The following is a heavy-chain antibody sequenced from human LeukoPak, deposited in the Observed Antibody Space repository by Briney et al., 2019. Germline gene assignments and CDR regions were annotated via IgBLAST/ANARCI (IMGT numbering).Heavy chain of an antibody. Sequence: RXXXAXXGXXFXSYXXSWVRQAPGQGLEWVSAITSGGASRYADSVKGRFTISRDNSKNTLYLQMNSLRAEDTAQYFCARDPNGDYIGAFEFWGRGTVVTVSS. CDR3: ARDPNGDYIGAFEF. J-gene: IGHJ3*01. CDR1: GXXFXSYX. CDR2: ITSGGAS. V-gene: IGHV3-23*01. D-gene: IGHD4-17*01.